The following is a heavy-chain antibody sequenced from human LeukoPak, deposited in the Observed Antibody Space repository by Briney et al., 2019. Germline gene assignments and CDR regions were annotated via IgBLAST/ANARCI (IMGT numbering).Heavy chain of an antibody. V-gene: IGHV1-8*03. J-gene: IGHJ4*02. Sequence: GASVELSCTASGYTFTSYYINWVLQASGQGLEWMGWMNPNRGNQGYGQKFQGRVTITRNTSISTAYLELSSLRSEDTAVYYCARALTYYDFWSGYYTLYYFDYWGQGTLVTVSS. CDR2: MNPNRGNQ. CDR1: GYTFTSYY. D-gene: IGHD3-3*01. CDR3: ARALTYYDFWSGYYTLYYFDY.